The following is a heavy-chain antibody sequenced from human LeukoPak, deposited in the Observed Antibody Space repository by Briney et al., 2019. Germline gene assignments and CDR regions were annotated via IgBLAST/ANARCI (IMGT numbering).Heavy chain of an antibody. CDR3: ARSYYYDSSGYYRSFDY. CDR2: INPNSGGT. V-gene: IGHV1-2*02. Sequence: ASVKVSCKASGYTFTGYYMHWVRQAPGQGLEWMGWINPNSGGTNYAQKFQGRVTMTMDTSISTAYMELSRLRSDDTAVYYSARSYYYDSSGYYRSFDYWGQGTLVTVSS. J-gene: IGHJ4*02. D-gene: IGHD3-22*01. CDR1: GYTFTGYY.